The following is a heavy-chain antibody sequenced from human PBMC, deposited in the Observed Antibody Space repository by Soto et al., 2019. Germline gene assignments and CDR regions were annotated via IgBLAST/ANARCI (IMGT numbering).Heavy chain of an antibody. D-gene: IGHD3-10*01. V-gene: IGHV4-59*08. CDR3: ARGDYGSGSYSPYYFDY. CDR2: IYYSGST. CDR1: GGSISSYY. Sequence: SETLSLTCTVSGGSISSYYWSWIRQPPGKGLEWIGYIYYSGSTNYNPSLKSRVTISVDTSKNQFSLKLSSVTAADTAVYYCARGDYGSGSYSPYYFDYWGQGTLVTVSS. J-gene: IGHJ4*02.